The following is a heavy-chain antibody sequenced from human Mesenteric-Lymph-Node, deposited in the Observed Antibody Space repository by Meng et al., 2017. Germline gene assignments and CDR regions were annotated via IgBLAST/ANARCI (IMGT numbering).Heavy chain of an antibody. CDR2: IYYSGST. D-gene: IGHD3-22*01. V-gene: IGHV4-30-4*01. CDR3: ARGYYDSSGYGYWYFDL. Sequence: EHDGWCSGLVKPSQTLSLSCTVSGGSISSGDYYWSWIRQPPGKGLEWIGYIYYSGSTYYNPSLKSRVTISVDTSKNQFSLKLSSVTAADTAVYYCARGYYDSSGYGYWYFDLWGRGTLVTVSS. CDR1: GGSISSGDYY. J-gene: IGHJ2*01.